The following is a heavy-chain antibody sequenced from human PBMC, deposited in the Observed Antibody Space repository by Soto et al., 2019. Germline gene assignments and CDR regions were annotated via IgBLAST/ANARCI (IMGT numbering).Heavy chain of an antibody. Sequence: ASVKVSCKVSGYTLTELSMHWVRQAPGKGLEWMGGFDPEDGETIYAQKFQGRVTMTEDTSTDTAYMELSSLRSEDTAVYYCATDLSFGVRYYGSGRQPHFDYWGQGTLVTVSS. V-gene: IGHV1-24*01. D-gene: IGHD3-10*01. CDR3: ATDLSFGVRYYGSGRQPHFDY. CDR2: FDPEDGET. J-gene: IGHJ4*02. CDR1: GYTLTELS.